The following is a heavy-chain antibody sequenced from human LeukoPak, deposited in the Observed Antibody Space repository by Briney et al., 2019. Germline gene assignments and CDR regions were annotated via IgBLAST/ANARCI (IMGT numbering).Heavy chain of an antibody. CDR2: ISAYNGNT. V-gene: IGHV1-18*01. Sequence: GASVKVSCKASGYTFTSYGISWVRQAPGQGLEWMGWISAYNGNTNYAQKLQGRVTMTTDTSTSTAYMELRSLRSDDTAVYYCARAPSRYSNVERSVGHWFYYYMDVWGQGTTVTVSS. D-gene: IGHD5-18*01. CDR1: GYTFTSYG. J-gene: IGHJ6*03. CDR3: ARAPSRYSNVERSVGHWFYYYMDV.